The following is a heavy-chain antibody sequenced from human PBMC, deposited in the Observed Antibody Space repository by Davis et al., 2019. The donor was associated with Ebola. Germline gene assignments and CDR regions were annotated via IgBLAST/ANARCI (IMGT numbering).Heavy chain of an antibody. CDR2: INHSGST. CDR3: ARKLTYYYDSSGYSTSPHFDY. Sequence: SETLSLTCAVYGGSFSGYYWSWIRQPPGKGLEWIGEINHSGSTNYNPSLKSRVTISVDTSKNQFSLKLSSVTAADTAVYYCARKLTYYYDSSGYSTSPHFDYWGQGTLVTVSS. CDR1: GGSFSGYY. V-gene: IGHV4-34*01. D-gene: IGHD3-22*01. J-gene: IGHJ4*02.